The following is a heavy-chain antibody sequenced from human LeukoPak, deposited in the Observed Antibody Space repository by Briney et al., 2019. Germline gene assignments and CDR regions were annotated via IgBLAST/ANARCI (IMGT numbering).Heavy chain of an antibody. CDR2: INTSGGT. V-gene: IGHV4-4*07. CDR1: AGSISSYY. Sequence: SETLSLTCTVSAGSISSYYWNWIRQPAGKGLEWIGRINTSGGTSYNPSLKSRVTMSVDTSKNQFSLKLNSVTAADTAVYYCARLTTGLYYGDYAFDYWGQGTLVTVSS. D-gene: IGHD4-17*01. CDR3: ARLTTGLYYGDYAFDY. J-gene: IGHJ4*02.